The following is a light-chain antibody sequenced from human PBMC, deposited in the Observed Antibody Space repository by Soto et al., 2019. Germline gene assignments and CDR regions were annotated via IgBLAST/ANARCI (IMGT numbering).Light chain of an antibody. CDR2: VAS. CDR3: HQYGSSPHT. J-gene: IGKJ5*01. V-gene: IGKV3-20*01. Sequence: GVTKSAGTLSLSQGERATLSCRASQSVTSSYLAWYQQKPGQAPRLLIYVASSRATGIPDRFSGSGSGTDFTLTISRLEPEDSAVYHCHQYGSSPHTFGQGTRLEIK. CDR1: QSVTSSY.